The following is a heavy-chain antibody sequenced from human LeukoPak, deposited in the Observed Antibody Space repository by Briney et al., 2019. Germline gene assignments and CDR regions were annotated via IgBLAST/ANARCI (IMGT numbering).Heavy chain of an antibody. CDR3: ARDRGGSYSDNAFDV. J-gene: IGHJ3*01. V-gene: IGHV4-38-2*02. CDR1: GYSISSGYY. Sequence: SETLSLTCTVSGYSISSGYYWGWIRQPPGKGLEWIGSIYHGGSTYYNPSLKSRVTISVDTSKNQFSLKLSSVTAADTAVYYCARDRGGSYSDNAFDVWGQGTMVTVSS. D-gene: IGHD1-26*01. CDR2: IYHGGST.